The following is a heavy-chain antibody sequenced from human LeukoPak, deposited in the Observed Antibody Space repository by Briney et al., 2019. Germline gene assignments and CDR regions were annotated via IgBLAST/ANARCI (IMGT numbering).Heavy chain of an antibody. CDR1: GYSFTSYW. CDR3: ATQRPGIAVAGHDF. D-gene: IGHD6-19*01. Sequence: GESLKISCKASGYSFTSYWITCVRQMPGKGLEWLGRIDPSDSYTNYSPAFQGHVIISSDKSISTAYLQWSSLKASDTAMYYCATQRPGIAVAGHDFWGQGTLVTVSS. CDR2: IDPSDSYT. V-gene: IGHV5-10-1*01. J-gene: IGHJ4*02.